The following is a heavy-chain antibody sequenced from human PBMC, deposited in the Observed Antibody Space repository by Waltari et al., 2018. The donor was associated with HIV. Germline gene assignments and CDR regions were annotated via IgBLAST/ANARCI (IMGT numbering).Heavy chain of an antibody. CDR1: GYSISSGYY. CDR3: ARDNDSSGYFDY. J-gene: IGHJ4*02. V-gene: IGHV4-38-2*02. CDR2: IYHSGST. Sequence: QVQLQESGPGLVKPSETLSLTCAVSGYSISSGYYWGWIRQPPGKGLEWIGSIYHSGSTYYNPSLKSRVTISVDTSKNQFSLKLSSVTAADTAVYYCARDNDSSGYFDYWGQGTLVTVSS. D-gene: IGHD3-22*01.